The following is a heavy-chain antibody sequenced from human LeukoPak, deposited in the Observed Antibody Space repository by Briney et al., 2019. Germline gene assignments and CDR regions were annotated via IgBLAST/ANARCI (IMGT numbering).Heavy chain of an antibody. Sequence: SETLSLTCTVSHYSISSGYYWGWMQQPPGEGLEYIGSIFHSGSTYYNPSLKSRVTISVDTSKNQFSLKLSSVTAADTAMYYCARVDGDWGQGTLVTVSS. J-gene: IGHJ4*02. CDR1: HYSISSGYY. CDR3: ARVDGD. CDR2: IFHSGST. D-gene: IGHD4-17*01. V-gene: IGHV4-38-2*02.